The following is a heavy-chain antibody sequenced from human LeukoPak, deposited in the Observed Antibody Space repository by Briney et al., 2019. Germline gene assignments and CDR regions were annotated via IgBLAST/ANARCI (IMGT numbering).Heavy chain of an antibody. CDR2: IYHSGST. D-gene: IGHD1-14*01. J-gene: IGHJ5*02. Sequence: SETLSLTCTVSGYSISSGYYWGWIRQPPGNGLEWIGSIYHSGSTFDNPSLKSRVTISVDTSKNQFSLKLRSVTAADTAVYYCARVTSRLGWFDPWGQGTLVTVSS. V-gene: IGHV4-38-2*02. CDR3: ARVTSRLGWFDP. CDR1: GYSISSGYY.